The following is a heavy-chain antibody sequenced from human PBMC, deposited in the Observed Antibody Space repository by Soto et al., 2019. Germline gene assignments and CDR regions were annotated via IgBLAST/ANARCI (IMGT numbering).Heavy chain of an antibody. V-gene: IGHV3-66*01. CDR3: ARLVFSGWYSDY. J-gene: IGHJ4*02. Sequence: GGSLRLSCAASGFTVSSNYMSWVRQAPGKGLEWVSVIYSGGSTYYADSVKGRFTISRDNSKNTLYLQMNSLRAEDTAVYYCARLVFSGWYSDYWGQGTLVTVSS. D-gene: IGHD6-19*01. CDR2: IYSGGST. CDR1: GFTVSSNY.